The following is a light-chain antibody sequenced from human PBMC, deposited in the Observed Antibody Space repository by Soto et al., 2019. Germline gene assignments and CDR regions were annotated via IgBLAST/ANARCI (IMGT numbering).Light chain of an antibody. V-gene: IGKV3-15*01. J-gene: IGKJ1*01. CDR2: GAS. CDR3: QQYNNWPRT. CDR1: QSVSSN. Sequence: EIVMSQSPATLSVSPGERATLSCRASQSVSSNLAWYQQKPGQAPRLLIYGASTRATGSPARFSSSESGTEFNLTIISLQSEDFAVYYCQQYNNWPRTFGQGTKVESK.